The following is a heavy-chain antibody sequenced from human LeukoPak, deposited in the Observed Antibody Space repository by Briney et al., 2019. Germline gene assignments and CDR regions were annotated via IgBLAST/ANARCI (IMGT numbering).Heavy chain of an antibody. CDR1: GFSFSSYG. CDR3: AKRDY. CDR2: ISYDGSNK. J-gene: IGHJ4*02. Sequence: GGSLRLSCAASGFSFSSYGMHWVRQAPGKGLEWVAVISYDGSNKYYADSVKGRFTISRDNSKNTLYLQMNSLRAEDTAVYYCAKRDYWGQGTLVTVSS. V-gene: IGHV3-30*18.